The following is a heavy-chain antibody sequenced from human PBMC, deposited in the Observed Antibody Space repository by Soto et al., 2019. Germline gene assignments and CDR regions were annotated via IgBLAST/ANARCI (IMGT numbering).Heavy chain of an antibody. Sequence: SETLSLACTVSGCSVSSGSYYWSWIRQPPGKGLEWIGYIYYSGSTNYNPSLKSRVTISVDTSKNQFSLKLSSVTAADTAVYYCARDVAVVTPKLYYYYYGMDVWGQGTTVTVSS. J-gene: IGHJ6*02. V-gene: IGHV4-61*01. CDR2: IYYSGST. CDR1: GCSVSSGSYY. D-gene: IGHD2-21*02. CDR3: ARDVAVVTPKLYYYYYGMDV.